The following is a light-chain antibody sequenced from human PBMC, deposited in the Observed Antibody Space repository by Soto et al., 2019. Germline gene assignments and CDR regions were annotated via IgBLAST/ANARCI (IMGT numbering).Light chain of an antibody. Sequence: ENVSTQSPGTQYLSPGERATLSCRASQSVSGNYLAWYQQKPGQAPRLLIYDASSRATGIPDRFIGIGSGTEFTLAIIRLEPEDFAVDDCQQYGYSGAFGQGTRLEI. CDR2: DAS. CDR1: QSVSGNY. CDR3: QQYGYSGA. V-gene: IGKV3-20*01. J-gene: IGKJ5*01.